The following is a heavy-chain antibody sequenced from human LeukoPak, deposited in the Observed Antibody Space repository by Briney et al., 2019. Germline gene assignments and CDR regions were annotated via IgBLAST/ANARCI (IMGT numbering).Heavy chain of an antibody. CDR1: GFTFSRYS. Sequence: GGSLRLSCAASGFTFSRYSMTWVRQAPGKGLEWISFISSSRSTTYYADSAKGRCTISRDNGKNSMYLQMHSLRAEDTAVYYCVRAEVGTTLKYYYYYMDVWGKGTTVTVSS. J-gene: IGHJ6*03. CDR2: ISSSRSTT. CDR3: VRAEVGTTLKYYYYYMDV. V-gene: IGHV3-48*01. D-gene: IGHD1-26*01.